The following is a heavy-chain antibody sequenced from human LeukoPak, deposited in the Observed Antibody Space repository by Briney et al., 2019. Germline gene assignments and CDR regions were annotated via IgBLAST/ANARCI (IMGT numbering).Heavy chain of an antibody. Sequence: PGGSLRLSCAASGFTFSSYSMNWVRQAPGKGLEWVSSISGSSSYIYYADSVKGRFTISRDNAKNSLYLQMNSLRAEDTAVYYCARRQRGYSGYAQIIYYFDYWAQGTLVTVSS. J-gene: IGHJ4*02. V-gene: IGHV3-21*06. CDR2: ISGSSSYI. D-gene: IGHD5-12*01. CDR1: GFTFSSYS. CDR3: ARRQRGYSGYAQIIYYFDY.